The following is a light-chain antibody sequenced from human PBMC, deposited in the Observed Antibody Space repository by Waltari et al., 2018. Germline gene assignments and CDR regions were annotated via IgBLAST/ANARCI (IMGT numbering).Light chain of an antibody. Sequence: EVLMTQSPPTLSVSPGERGTLYCRASQSIARNLAWYQQKPGQAPRLLIYGSSTRATDVPDRFSGSGSGTEFTLTISSLQSEDFAVYYCQQYNNWRTFGQGTKLEIK. J-gene: IGKJ2*01. CDR1: QSIARN. V-gene: IGKV3-15*01. CDR2: GSS. CDR3: QQYNNWRT.